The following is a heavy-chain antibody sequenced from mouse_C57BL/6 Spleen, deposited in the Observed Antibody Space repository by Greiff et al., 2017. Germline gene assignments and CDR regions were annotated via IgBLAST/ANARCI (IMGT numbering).Heavy chain of an antibody. CDR2: ISSGSSTI. Sequence: EVKLMESGGGLVKPGGSLKLSCAASGFTFSDYGMPWVRQAPEKGLEWVAYISSGSSTIYYADTVKGRFTISRDNAKNTLFLQMTSLRSEDTAMYYCARGHYYGSSTGYFDVWGTGTTVTVSS. V-gene: IGHV5-17*01. CDR1: GFTFSDYG. D-gene: IGHD1-1*01. CDR3: ARGHYYGSSTGYFDV. J-gene: IGHJ1*03.